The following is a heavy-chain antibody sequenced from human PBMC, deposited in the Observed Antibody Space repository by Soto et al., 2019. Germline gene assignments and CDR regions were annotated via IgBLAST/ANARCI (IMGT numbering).Heavy chain of an antibody. Sequence: SETLSLTCTVSGGSISSSSYYWGWIRQPPGKGLEWIGGIYYSGSTYYNPSLKSRVTISVDTSKNQFSLKLSSVTAADTAVYYCARLSTVTNNFDYWGQGTLVTVSS. CDR3: ARLSTVTNNFDY. V-gene: IGHV4-39*01. D-gene: IGHD4-17*01. J-gene: IGHJ4*02. CDR1: GGSISSSSYY. CDR2: IYYSGST.